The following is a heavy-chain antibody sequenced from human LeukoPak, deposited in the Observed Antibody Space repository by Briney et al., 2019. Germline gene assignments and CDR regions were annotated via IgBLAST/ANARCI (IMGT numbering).Heavy chain of an antibody. D-gene: IGHD3-3*01. CDR2: INSDGSST. CDR3: ARGLTIFGVVNDAFDI. J-gene: IGHJ3*02. V-gene: IGHV3-74*01. CDR1: GFTFSSYW. Sequence: GGSLRLSCAASGFTFSSYWMHWVRQAPGKGLVWVSLINSDGSSTIYADSVKGRFTISRDNAKNTLYLQMKSLRAEDTAVYYCARGLTIFGVVNDAFDIWGQGTMVTVSS.